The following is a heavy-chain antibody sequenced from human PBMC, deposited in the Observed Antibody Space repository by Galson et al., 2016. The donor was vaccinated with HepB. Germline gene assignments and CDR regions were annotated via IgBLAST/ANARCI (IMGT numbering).Heavy chain of an antibody. V-gene: IGHV4-39*01. CDR1: GGSIRNRDYY. CDR2: IYHSGST. D-gene: IGHD2/OR15-2a*01. CDR3: ARLSASFFFDY. J-gene: IGHJ4*02. Sequence: LSLTCTVSGGSIRNRDYYWGWIRQPPGKGLEWIGHIYHSGSTFYTPSLKSPVTISVDTSKNQFSLNLSSVTAADTAVYYCARLSASFFFDYWGQGILATVSS.